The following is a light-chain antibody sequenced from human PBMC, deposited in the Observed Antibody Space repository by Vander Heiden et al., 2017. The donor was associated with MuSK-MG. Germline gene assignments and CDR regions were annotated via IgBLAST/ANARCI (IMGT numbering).Light chain of an antibody. Sequence: VCITCRASQGISSYLAWYQQKPGKAPKLLIYAASTLQSGVPSRFRGSGSGTEFTLTIISLQPEDIATYYCQELNSYCFTFGHRTKVXLK. CDR1: QGISSY. V-gene: IGKV1-9*01. CDR2: AAS. J-gene: IGKJ3*01. CDR3: QELNSYCFT.